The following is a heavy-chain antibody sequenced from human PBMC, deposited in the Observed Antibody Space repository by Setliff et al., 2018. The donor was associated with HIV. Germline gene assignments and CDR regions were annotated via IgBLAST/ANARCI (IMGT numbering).Heavy chain of an antibody. Sequence: GASVKVSCKASGYTFTNNAIHWVRQAPGQRLEWMGWINPGNGNTKYSQNLQGRATITRDTSASTAYMELSSLRSEHTAVYYCARGITAAGTGFGYWGQGTLVTVSS. V-gene: IGHV1-3*01. J-gene: IGHJ4*02. CDR2: INPGNGNT. CDR1: GYTFTNNA. D-gene: IGHD6-13*01. CDR3: ARGITAAGTGFGY.